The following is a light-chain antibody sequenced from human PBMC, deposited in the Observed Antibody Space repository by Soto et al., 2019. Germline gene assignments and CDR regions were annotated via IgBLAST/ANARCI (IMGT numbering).Light chain of an antibody. CDR1: QSITSN. CDR3: QQVHNWPVLT. Sequence: EIVMTQSPATLSVSPGERATLSCRASQSITSNLAWYQQKPGQPPRLLIYGASTSATGVPASFSGSGSGTEFTLAISSLQSEDLAVYYCQQVHNWPVLTFGPGTKVEIK. J-gene: IGKJ3*01. CDR2: GAS. V-gene: IGKV3-15*01.